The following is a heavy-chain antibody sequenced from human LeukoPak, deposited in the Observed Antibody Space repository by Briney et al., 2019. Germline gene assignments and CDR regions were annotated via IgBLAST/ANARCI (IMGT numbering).Heavy chain of an antibody. CDR2: IYYSGST. D-gene: IGHD2-15*01. J-gene: IGHJ4*02. CDR3: ARDGGETPSMFDY. V-gene: IGHV4-30-4*01. Sequence: PSQTLSLTCTVSGGSISSANYYWSWIRQPPGKGLEWIGYIYYSGSTYYNPSLKSRVTISVDTSKNQFSLKLSSVTAADTAVYYCARDGGETPSMFDYWGQGTLVTVSS. CDR1: GGSISSANYY.